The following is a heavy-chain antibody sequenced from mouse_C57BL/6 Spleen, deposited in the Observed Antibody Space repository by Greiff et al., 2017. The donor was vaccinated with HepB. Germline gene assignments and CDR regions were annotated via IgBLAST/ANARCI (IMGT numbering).Heavy chain of an antibody. D-gene: IGHD2-1*01. V-gene: IGHV14-4*01. CDR2: IDPENGDT. CDR3: ITRGGNYVWFAY. CDR1: GFNIKDDY. Sequence: EVQLQHSGAELVRPGASVKLSCTASGFNIKDDYMHWVKQRPEQGLEWIGWIDPENGDTEYASKFQGKATITADTSSNTAYLQLSSLTSEDTAVYYCITRGGNYVWFAYWGQGTLVTVSA. J-gene: IGHJ3*01.